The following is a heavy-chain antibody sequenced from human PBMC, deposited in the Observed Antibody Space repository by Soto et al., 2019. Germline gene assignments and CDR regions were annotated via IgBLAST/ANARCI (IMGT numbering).Heavy chain of an antibody. CDR3: ARGGAMGVDY. Sequence: GGSLRLPXTASGFTFNTHWMHWVRQAPGKGLVWVSRIYFDGITTNYADSVKGRLTVSRDNAKNTVYLHVNTLRDEDTAVYYCARGGAMGVDYWGQGTLVTVSS. CDR1: GFTFNTHW. D-gene: IGHD1-26*01. J-gene: IGHJ4*02. CDR2: IYFDGITT. V-gene: IGHV3-74*01.